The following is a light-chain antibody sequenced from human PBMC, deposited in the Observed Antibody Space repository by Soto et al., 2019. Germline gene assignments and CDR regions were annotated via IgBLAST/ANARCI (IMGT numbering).Light chain of an antibody. CDR3: QKYNSAPRA. CDR2: AAS. CDR1: QGFSNY. Sequence: DIQMTQSPSSLSASVGDRVTITCRPSQGFSNYLAWSQKKPGKVPKLLIYAASTFQSGVPSRFSGSGSGTDFTLTISSLQPEDVATYYCQKYNSAPRAFGQGTKVEIK. V-gene: IGKV1-27*01. J-gene: IGKJ1*01.